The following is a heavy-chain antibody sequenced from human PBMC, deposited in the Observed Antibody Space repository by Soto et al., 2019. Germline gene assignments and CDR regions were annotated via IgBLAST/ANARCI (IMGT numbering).Heavy chain of an antibody. CDR2: IYWNHDE. CDR3: ARHSRFTDSVRWFDP. V-gene: IGHV2-5*01. Sequence: QITLKESGPTLVKATQTLSLTCTFSGVSISSSGGGVGWIRQTPGKALEWLALIYWNHDERYSPSLRSRLTITVDTSKNQALLTMTTMHPADTGTYYCARHSRFTDSVRWFDPWGQGTLVTVSS. D-gene: IGHD3-10*02. CDR1: GVSISSSGGG. J-gene: IGHJ5*02.